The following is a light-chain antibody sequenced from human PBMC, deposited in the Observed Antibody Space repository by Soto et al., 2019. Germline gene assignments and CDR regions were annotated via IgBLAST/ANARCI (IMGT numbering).Light chain of an antibody. Sequence: EIVMTQSPATLSVSPGERATLSCRAIQSISNNLAWYQQTPGQAPRLLIYRASTRATGIPARFSGSGSGTEFTLIISSLQSEDSAVYYCQQYNDWPPSYTFGQGTKLEIK. V-gene: IGKV3-15*01. CDR2: RAS. CDR3: QQYNDWPPSYT. J-gene: IGKJ2*01. CDR1: QSISNN.